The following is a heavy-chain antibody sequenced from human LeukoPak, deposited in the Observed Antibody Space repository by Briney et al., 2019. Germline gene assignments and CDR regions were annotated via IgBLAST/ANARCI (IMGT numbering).Heavy chain of an antibody. CDR3: AREGLRNVHNPLGY. CDR1: GGTLSGDY. V-gene: IGHV4-34*01. CDR2: IKESEKT. Sequence: PSETLSLTCAVYGGTLSGDYWSWIRQPPGKGLEWIWEIKESEKTNYNPSLKSRVTISIDTSKNPFSLKLSSVTAAATAVYYCAREGLRNVHNPLGYWGQGTLVTVSS. D-gene: IGHD5-24*01. J-gene: IGHJ4*02.